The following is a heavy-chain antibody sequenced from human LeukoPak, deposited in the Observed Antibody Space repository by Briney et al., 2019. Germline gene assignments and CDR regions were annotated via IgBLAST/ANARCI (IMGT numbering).Heavy chain of an antibody. V-gene: IGHV4-59*01. CDR3: AREVLDYSGSGTYYRHFDF. D-gene: IGHD3-10*01. J-gene: IGHJ4*02. CDR1: GVSINGFY. CDR2: FYYSGTT. Sequence: SETLSLTCTVSGVSINGFYWSWIRQPPGKGLEWIGYFYYSGTTNYNPSLRSRVTISVDTSKNQFSLKLSSVTAADTAVYYCAREVLDYSGSGTYYRHFDFWGQGTLVTVSS.